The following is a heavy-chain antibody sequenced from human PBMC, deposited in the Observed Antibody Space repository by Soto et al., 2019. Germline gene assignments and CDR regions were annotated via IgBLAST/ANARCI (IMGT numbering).Heavy chain of an antibody. CDR1: GGSISGYY. CDR3: ARSYSHSIAMWFDP. CDR2: IYYSGST. Sequence: SGTLSLTCTVSGGSISGYYWSWIRQPPGKGLEWIGYIYYSGSTNYNPSLKSRVTISVDTSKNQFSLKLSSVTAADTAVYYCARSYSHSIAMWFDPWGQGTLVTVSS. D-gene: IGHD2-15*01. J-gene: IGHJ5*02. V-gene: IGHV4-59*01.